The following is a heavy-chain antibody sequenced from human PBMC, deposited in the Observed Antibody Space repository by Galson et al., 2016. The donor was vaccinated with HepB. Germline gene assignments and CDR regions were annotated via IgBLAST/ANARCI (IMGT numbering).Heavy chain of an antibody. Sequence: SLRLSCAASGFTFDDYAMHWVRQAPGKGLVWVSGISWNGNTVTYADSVKGRFTISRDNAKNSLYLQMRSLRVEDTAVYYCVKGISGARSTGSLDQWGQGTLVTVSS. CDR1: GFTFDDYA. J-gene: IGHJ4*02. D-gene: IGHD1-26*01. V-gene: IGHV3-9*01. CDR3: VKGISGARSTGSLDQ. CDR2: ISWNGNTV.